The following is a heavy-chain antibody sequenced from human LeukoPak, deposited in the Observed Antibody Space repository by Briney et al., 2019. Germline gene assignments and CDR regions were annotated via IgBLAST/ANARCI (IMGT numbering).Heavy chain of an antibody. CDR1: GGSFSGYY. Sequence: TSETLSLTCAVYGGSFSGYYWSWIRQPPGKGLEWIGEINHSGSTNYNPSLKSRVTISVDTSKNQFSLKLSSVTAADTAVYYCARKGRTYYYDSSGYYGLDYWGQGTLVTVSS. CDR3: ARKGRTYYYDSSGYYGLDY. CDR2: INHSGST. J-gene: IGHJ4*02. D-gene: IGHD3-22*01. V-gene: IGHV4-34*01.